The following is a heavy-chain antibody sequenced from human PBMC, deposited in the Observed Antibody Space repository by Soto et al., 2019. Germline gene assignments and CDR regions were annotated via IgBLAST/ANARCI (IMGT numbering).Heavy chain of an antibody. D-gene: IGHD3-16*01. CDR1: DGSISNRDYY. V-gene: IGHV4-39*01. CDR3: ATHVWGSYVPPLSDY. CDR2: VFDSGST. Sequence: SQTIRLTCTVSDGSISNRDYYRVLISQPPGKGLEWIGSVFDSGSTYYNPSLKSRVTISVDTSKNQFSLKLSCVTAADTAVYYCATHVWGSYVPPLSDYWGKGILVPVSS. J-gene: IGHJ4*02.